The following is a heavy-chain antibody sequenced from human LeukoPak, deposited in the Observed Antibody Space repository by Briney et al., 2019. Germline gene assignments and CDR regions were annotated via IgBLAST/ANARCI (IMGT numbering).Heavy chain of an antibody. J-gene: IGHJ4*02. V-gene: IGHV3-9*01. CDR1: GFTFDDYA. CDR2: ISWNSGSI. CDR3: AKDIGIVVVPAAYFDY. D-gene: IGHD2-2*01. Sequence: GRSLRLSCAASGFTFDDYAMHWVRQAPGKGLEWVSGISWNSGSIGYADSVKGRFNISRDNAKNSLYLQMNSLRAEDTALYYCAKDIGIVVVPAAYFDYWGQGTLVTVSS.